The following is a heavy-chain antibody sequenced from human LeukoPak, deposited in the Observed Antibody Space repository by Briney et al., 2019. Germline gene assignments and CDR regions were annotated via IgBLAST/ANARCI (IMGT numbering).Heavy chain of an antibody. CDR1: DDSISDYY. CDR2: IHNSGTS. D-gene: IGHD6-19*01. J-gene: IGHJ4*02. Sequence: SETLSLTCTVSDDSISDYYRGWIRQPPGKGLEWIGYIHNSGTSTYNLPLKSRVTISADTSKNQFSLKLSSVTAADTAVYYCARRIAVEWETFDYWGQGTLVTVSS. V-gene: IGHV4-59*08. CDR3: ARRIAVEWETFDY.